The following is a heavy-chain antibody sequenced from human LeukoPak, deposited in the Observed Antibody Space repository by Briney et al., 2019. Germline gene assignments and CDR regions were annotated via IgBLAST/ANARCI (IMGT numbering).Heavy chain of an antibody. CDR1: GFTFSSYG. D-gene: IGHD3-10*01. CDR2: ISGSGGST. CDR3: ANTGWFGGRYYYYYMDV. V-gene: IGHV3-23*01. Sequence: GGTLRLSCAASGFTFSSYGMSWVRQAPGKGLEWVSAISGSGGSTYYADSVKGRFTISRDNSKNTLYLQMNSLRAEDTAVYYCANTGWFGGRYYYYYMDVWGKGTTVTISS. J-gene: IGHJ6*03.